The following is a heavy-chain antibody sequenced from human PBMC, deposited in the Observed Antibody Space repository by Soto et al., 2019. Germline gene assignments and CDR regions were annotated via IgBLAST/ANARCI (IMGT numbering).Heavy chain of an antibody. CDR2: IYSGGST. V-gene: IGHV3-66*01. CDR1: GSTVNSNY. Sequence: GGSLRLSCAASGSTVNSNYMSWVRQAPGKGLEWVSVIYSGGSTYYTDSVKGRFTISRDNSKSTLYLQMNSLRAEDTAVYYCAKDRGVYCNGGSCYLNRFDPWGQGTLVTVSS. CDR3: AKDRGVYCNGGSCYLNRFDP. J-gene: IGHJ5*02. D-gene: IGHD2-15*01.